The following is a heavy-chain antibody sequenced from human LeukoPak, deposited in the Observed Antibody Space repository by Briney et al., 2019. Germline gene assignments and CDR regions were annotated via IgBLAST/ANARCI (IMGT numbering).Heavy chain of an antibody. V-gene: IGHV4-34*01. CDR2: INHSGST. CDR1: GGSFSGYY. D-gene: IGHD2-15*01. J-gene: IGHJ6*02. CDR3: ARGLLGLSHYYGMDV. Sequence: PSETLSLTCAVYGGSFSGYYWSWIRQPPGKGLEWIGEINHSGSTNYNPSLKSRVTISVDTSKNQFSLKLSSVTAADMAVYYCARGLLGLSHYYGMDVWGQGTTVTVSS.